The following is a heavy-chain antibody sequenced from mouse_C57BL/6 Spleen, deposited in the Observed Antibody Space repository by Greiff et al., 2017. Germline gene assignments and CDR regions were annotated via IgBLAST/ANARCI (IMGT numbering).Heavy chain of an antibody. CDR1: GFTFSDYG. CDR3: ARRLDSSGSAWFAY. J-gene: IGHJ3*01. V-gene: IGHV5-17*01. CDR2: ISSGSSTI. D-gene: IGHD3-2*02. Sequence: EVMLVESGGGLVKPGGSLKLSCAASGFTFSDYGMHWVRQAPEKGLEWVAYISSGSSTIYYADTVKGRFTISRDNAKNTLFLQMTSLRSEDTAMYYCARRLDSSGSAWFAYWGQGTLVTVSA.